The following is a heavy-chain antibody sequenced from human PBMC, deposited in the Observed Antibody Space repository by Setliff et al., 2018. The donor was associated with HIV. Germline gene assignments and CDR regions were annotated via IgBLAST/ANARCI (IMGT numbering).Heavy chain of an antibody. CDR3: ARDSEPMSGTWYDY. Sequence: PSQTLSLTCAVYGGPFSGYYWGWIRQSPGKGLEWIGEVHHSGRTTNHNPSLKSRVTMSVDTSKNQFSLKLTSVTAADTGTYYCARDSEPMSGTWYDYWGQGTLVTVSS. CDR2: VHHSGRTT. CDR1: GGPFSGYY. D-gene: IGHD1-1*01. V-gene: IGHV4-34*01. J-gene: IGHJ4*02.